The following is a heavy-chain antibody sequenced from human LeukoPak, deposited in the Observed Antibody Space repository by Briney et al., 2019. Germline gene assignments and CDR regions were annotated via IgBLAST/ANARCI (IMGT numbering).Heavy chain of an antibody. CDR2: MSPDSGYT. CDR1: GYTFTSYD. V-gene: IGHV1-8*02. J-gene: IGHJ4*02. Sequence: APVKVSCKASGYTFTSYDINWVRQATGQGLEWMGWMSPDSGYTGYAQTFQGRVTLTRNTSVSTAFMELSSLRSEDTAVYYCEIYTGYDSFWGQGTLVTVSS. CDR3: EIYTGYDSF. D-gene: IGHD5-12*01.